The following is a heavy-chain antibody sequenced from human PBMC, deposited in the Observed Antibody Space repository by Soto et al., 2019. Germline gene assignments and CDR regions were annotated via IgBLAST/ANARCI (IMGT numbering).Heavy chain of an antibody. V-gene: IGHV3-23*01. CDR1: GFTITSSA. J-gene: IGHJ4*02. CDR3: ATVHNTSRSFDY. D-gene: IGHD1-20*01. Sequence: GESLKISCAASGFTITSSAMSWARQAPGKGLEWVSTTGISGRTTYYADSVKGRFTVSRDDSKNTLDLQMSSLRAEDTAVYYCATVHNTSRSFDYWGQGTPVTVSS. CDR2: TGISGRTT.